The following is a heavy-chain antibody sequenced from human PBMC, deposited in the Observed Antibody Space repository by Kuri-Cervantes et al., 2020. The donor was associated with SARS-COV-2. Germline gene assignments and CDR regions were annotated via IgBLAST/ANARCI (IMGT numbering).Heavy chain of an antibody. J-gene: IGHJ3*01. D-gene: IGHD3-22*01. Sequence: ESLKISCAVYGGSFSGYYWSWIRQPPGKGLEWIGEINHSGSTNYNPSLKSRVTISVDTSKNQFSLELRSVTAADTAVYYCARRHYYDSSDYYAGAFDVWGQGTMVTVSS. V-gene: IGHV4-34*01. CDR3: ARRHYYDSSDYYAGAFDV. CDR1: GGSFSGYY. CDR2: INHSGST.